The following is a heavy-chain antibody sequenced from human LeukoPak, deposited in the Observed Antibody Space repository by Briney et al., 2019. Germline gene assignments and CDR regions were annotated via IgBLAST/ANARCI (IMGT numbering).Heavy chain of an antibody. CDR1: GFTFSSYS. D-gene: IGHD6-19*01. Sequence: GGSLRLSCAASGFTFSSYSMNWVRQAPGKGLEWVSSISSSSNYMYYADSVKGRFTISRDNAKNSLYLQMNSLRAEDTAVYYCAIDRLKEQWLPRLDYWGQGTLVTVSS. CDR2: ISSSSNYM. CDR3: AIDRLKEQWLPRLDY. V-gene: IGHV3-21*01. J-gene: IGHJ4*02.